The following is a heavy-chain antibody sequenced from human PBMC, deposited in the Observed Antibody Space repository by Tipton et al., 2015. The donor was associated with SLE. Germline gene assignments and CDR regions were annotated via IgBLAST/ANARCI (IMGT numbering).Heavy chain of an antibody. CDR1: GGSFSGYY. CDR3: ARGGGSPSY. J-gene: IGHJ4*02. D-gene: IGHD2-15*01. CDR2: INHSGST. Sequence: TLSLTCAVYGGSFSGYYWSWIRQPPGKGLEWIGEINHSGSTNYNPSLKSRATISVDTSKNQISLKLSSVTAADTAVYYCARGGGSPSYWGQGTLVTVSS. V-gene: IGHV4-34*01.